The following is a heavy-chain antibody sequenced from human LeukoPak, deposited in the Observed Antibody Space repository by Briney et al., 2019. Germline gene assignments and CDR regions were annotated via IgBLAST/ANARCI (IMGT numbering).Heavy chain of an antibody. CDR1: GGSFSGYY. Sequence: ASETLSLTCAVYGGSFSGYYWSWIRQPPGKGLEWIGEINHSGSTNYNPSLKSRVTISVDTSKNQFSLKLSSVTAADTAVYYCARAPYSSSWSDAFDIWGQGTMVTVSS. D-gene: IGHD6-13*01. CDR3: ARAPYSSSWSDAFDI. V-gene: IGHV4-34*01. J-gene: IGHJ3*02. CDR2: INHSGST.